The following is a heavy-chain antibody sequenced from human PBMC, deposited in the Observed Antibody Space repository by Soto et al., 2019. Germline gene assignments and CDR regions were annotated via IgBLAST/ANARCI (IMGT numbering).Heavy chain of an antibody. J-gene: IGHJ6*02. V-gene: IGHV1-69*13. CDR1: GGTFSSYA. CDR3: ARFGSRSYYNDYYYGMDV. Sequence: GASVKVSCKASGGTFSSYAISWVRQAPGQGLEWMGGIIPIFGTANYAQKFQGRVTITADESTSTAYMELSSLRSEDTAVYYCARFGSRSYYNDYYYGMDVWGQGTTVTVSS. D-gene: IGHD3-10*01. CDR2: IIPIFGTA.